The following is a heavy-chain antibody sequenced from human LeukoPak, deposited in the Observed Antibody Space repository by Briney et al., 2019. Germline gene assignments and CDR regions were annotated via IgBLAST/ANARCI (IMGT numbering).Heavy chain of an antibody. D-gene: IGHD2-2*01. Sequence: GASVKVSCKASGHTFTSYDINWVRQATGQGLEWMGWMNPNSGNTGYAQKFQGRVTMTRNTSISTAYMELSSLRSEDTAVYYCARGSVVVPAASSFIDYWGQGTLVTVPS. J-gene: IGHJ4*02. CDR1: GHTFTSYD. V-gene: IGHV1-8*01. CDR2: MNPNSGNT. CDR3: ARGSVVVPAASSFIDY.